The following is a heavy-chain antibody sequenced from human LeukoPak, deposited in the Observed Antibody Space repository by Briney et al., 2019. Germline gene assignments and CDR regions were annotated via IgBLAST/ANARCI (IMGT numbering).Heavy chain of an antibody. CDR1: GYSISSGYY. CDR3: ARGGFPYYFDY. CDR2: IYHSGST. D-gene: IGHD2-21*01. J-gene: IGHJ4*02. Sequence: SETLSLTCTVSGYSISSGYYWGWIRQPPGKGLEWIGSIYHSGSTYYNPSLKGRVTISVDTSKNQFSLKLSSVTAADTAVYYCARGGFPYYFDYWGQGTLVTVSS. V-gene: IGHV4-38-2*02.